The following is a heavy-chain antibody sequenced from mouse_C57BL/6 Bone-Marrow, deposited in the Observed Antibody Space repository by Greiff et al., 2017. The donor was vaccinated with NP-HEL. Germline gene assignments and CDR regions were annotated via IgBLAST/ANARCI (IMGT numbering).Heavy chain of an antibody. Sequence: DVKLVESGGGLVQPGGSLKLSCAASGFTFSDYYMYWVRQTPEKRLEWVAYISNGGGSTYYPDTVKGRFTISRDNAKNTLYLQMSRLKSEDTAMYYCARQFITTVVAPFAYWGQGTLVTVSA. CDR3: ARQFITTVVAPFAY. V-gene: IGHV5-12*01. D-gene: IGHD1-1*01. CDR2: ISNGGGST. CDR1: GFTFSDYY. J-gene: IGHJ3*01.